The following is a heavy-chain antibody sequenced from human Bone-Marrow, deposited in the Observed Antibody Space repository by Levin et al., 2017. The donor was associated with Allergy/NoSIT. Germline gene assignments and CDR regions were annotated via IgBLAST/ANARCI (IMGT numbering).Heavy chain of an antibody. CDR2: IYYSGST. Sequence: SETLSLTCSVSGASITSGDHYWSWIRQSPGKGLEWIGYIYYSGSTYYNPSLMTRITISLDPSKNHFSLKLSSVTVAATAVCYCASRSYYYVAVPPPCADYWGQGALV. J-gene: IGHJ4*02. CDR1: GASITSGDHY. D-gene: IGHD3-10*02. CDR3: ASRSYYYVAVPPPCADY. V-gene: IGHV4-30-4*01.